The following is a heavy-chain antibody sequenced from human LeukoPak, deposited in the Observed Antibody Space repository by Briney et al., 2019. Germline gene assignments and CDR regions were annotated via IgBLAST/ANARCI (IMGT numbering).Heavy chain of an antibody. CDR1: GFTFSNYG. CDR3: AKVRYYGSGSYYNLNYFDY. D-gene: IGHD3-10*01. CDR2: ISYDGSNK. V-gene: IGHV3-30*18. Sequence: GGSLRLSCAASGFTFSNYGMHWVRQAPGRGLEWVAFISYDGSNKYYADSVKGRFTISRDNSKNTLYLQMNSLRAEDTAVYYCAKVRYYGSGSYYNLNYFDYWGQGTLVTVSS. J-gene: IGHJ4*02.